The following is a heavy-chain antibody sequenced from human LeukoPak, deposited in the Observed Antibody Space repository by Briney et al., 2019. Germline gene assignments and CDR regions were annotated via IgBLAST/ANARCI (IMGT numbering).Heavy chain of an antibody. V-gene: IGHV4-59*01. CDR1: GGSISSYY. CDR3: ARAPDYYDSSGYPSTAFDI. J-gene: IGHJ3*02. CDR2: IYYSGST. Sequence: SETLSLTCTVSGGSISSYYWSWIRQPPGKGLEWIGYIYYSGSTNYNPSLKSRVNISVYTSNNQFSLKLTSVTAAHTAVYYCARAPDYYDSSGYPSTAFDIWGQGTMVTVSS. D-gene: IGHD3-22*01.